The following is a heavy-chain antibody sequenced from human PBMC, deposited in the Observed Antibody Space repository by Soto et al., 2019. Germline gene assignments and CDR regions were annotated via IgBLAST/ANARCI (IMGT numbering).Heavy chain of an antibody. CDR3: ARERYVASRHSHYDS. Sequence: GASVKVSCKASGYTFTNNDINWVRQAPGQGLEWMGWTSTNNDDRNYAQKFQGRVTFTTDTSTSTAYMELRSLISDDTAVYFCARERYVASRHSHYDSWGQGTQVTVS. J-gene: IGHJ4*02. D-gene: IGHD6-6*01. V-gene: IGHV1-18*01. CDR2: TSTNNDDR. CDR1: GYTFTNND.